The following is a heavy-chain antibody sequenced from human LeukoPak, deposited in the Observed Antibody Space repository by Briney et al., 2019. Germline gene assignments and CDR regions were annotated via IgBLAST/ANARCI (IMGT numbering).Heavy chain of an antibody. V-gene: IGHV3-21*01. Sequence: GGSLRLSCTASGFTFSFYMMNWVRQAPGKGLEWVSSISNSSSHIYYADSLKGRFTVSRDNAKNSLYLQMKNLRAEDTAVYYCARDDNWNDKPFDLWGPGTLVTVSS. CDR1: GFTFSFYM. J-gene: IGHJ4*02. D-gene: IGHD1-20*01. CDR2: ISNSSSHI. CDR3: ARDDNWNDKPFDL.